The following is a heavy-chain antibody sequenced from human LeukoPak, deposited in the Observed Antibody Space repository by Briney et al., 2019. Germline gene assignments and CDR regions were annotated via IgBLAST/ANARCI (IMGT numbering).Heavy chain of an antibody. D-gene: IGHD3-3*01. J-gene: IGHJ4*02. CDR3: ARDRFDYFDY. CDR2: ISGSGYDI. Sequence: GGSLRLSCAASGFTFSSYAMSWVRQAPGKGLEWVSSISGSGYDIFYADSVKGRFTISRDNSKNTLYLQMNSLRAEDTAVYYCARDRFDYFDYWGQGTLVTVSS. V-gene: IGHV3-23*01. CDR1: GFTFSSYA.